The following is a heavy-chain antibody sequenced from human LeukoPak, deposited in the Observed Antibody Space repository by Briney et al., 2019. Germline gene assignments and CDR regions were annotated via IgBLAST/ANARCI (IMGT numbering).Heavy chain of an antibody. CDR2: IYYSGST. Sequence: SETPSLTRTVSGGSISSYYWSWIRQPPGKGLEWIGYIYYSGSTNYNPSLKSRVTISVDTSKNQFSLKLSSVTAADTAVYYCAREEVSVAAQRPAFDIWGQGTMVTVSS. J-gene: IGHJ3*02. CDR1: GGSISSYY. V-gene: IGHV4-59*01. CDR3: AREEVSVAAQRPAFDI. D-gene: IGHD1-26*01.